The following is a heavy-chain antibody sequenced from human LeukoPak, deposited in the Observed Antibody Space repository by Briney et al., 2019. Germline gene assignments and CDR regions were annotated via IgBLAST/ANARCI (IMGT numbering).Heavy chain of an antibody. D-gene: IGHD3-3*01. V-gene: IGHV1-69*13. J-gene: IGHJ6*03. Sequence: SAKVSCKASGGTFSSYAISWVRQAPGQGLEWMGGIIPIFGTANYAQKFQGRVTITADESTSTAYMELSSLRSEDTAVYYCARGRTIFGVVNYYYYYMDVRGKGTTVTVSS. CDR3: ARGRTIFGVVNYYYYYMDV. CDR2: IIPIFGTA. CDR1: GGTFSSYA.